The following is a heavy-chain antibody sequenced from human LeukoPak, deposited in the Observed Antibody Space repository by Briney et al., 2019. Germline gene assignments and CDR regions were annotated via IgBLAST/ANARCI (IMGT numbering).Heavy chain of an antibody. CDR1: GGSISSYY. CDR2: IYYSGST. CDR3: ARATVTPGAFDI. J-gene: IGHJ3*02. Sequence: SETLSLTCTVSGGSISSYYWNWIRQPPGKGLGWIGYIYYSGSTNYNPSLKSRVTISVDTSKNQFSLKLSSVTAADTAVYYCARATVTPGAFDIWGQGTMVTVSS. D-gene: IGHD4-11*01. V-gene: IGHV4-59*01.